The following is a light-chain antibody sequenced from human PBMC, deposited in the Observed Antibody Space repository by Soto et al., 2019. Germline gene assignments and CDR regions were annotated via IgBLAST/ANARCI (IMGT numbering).Light chain of an antibody. CDR2: DVS. J-gene: IGLJ2*01. CDR3: RSFAGSSTFVV. CDR1: SSDVGGYNY. V-gene: IGLV2-11*01. Sequence: QSALTQPRSVSGSPGQSVTISYTGTSSDVGGYNYVSWYLQHPGKAPKVMIYDVSKRPSGVPDRFSGSKSGNTASLTISGLQAEDEADYYCRSFAGSSTFVVFGGGTQLTVL.